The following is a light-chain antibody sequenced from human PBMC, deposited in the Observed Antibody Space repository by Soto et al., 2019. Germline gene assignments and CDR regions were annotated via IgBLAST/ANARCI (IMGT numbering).Light chain of an antibody. V-gene: IGKV3-15*01. J-gene: IGKJ4*01. Sequence: VMTQSPATLSVSPGERAALSCRASQSVSTNLAWYQQKPGQPPRLLIYFASTRATAVPARFTAGGSGTEFTLTISSLQSEDFGVYYCQQYNNWPRATFGGGTKVEIK. CDR3: QQYNNWPRAT. CDR2: FAS. CDR1: QSVSTN.